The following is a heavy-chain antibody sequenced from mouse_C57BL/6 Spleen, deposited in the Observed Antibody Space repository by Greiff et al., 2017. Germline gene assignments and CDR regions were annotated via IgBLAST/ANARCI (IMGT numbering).Heavy chain of an antibody. D-gene: IGHD1-1*01. CDR3: ARLLRYRYWYFDV. CDR1: GYAFSSYW. Sequence: QVQLQQSGAELVKPGASVKISCKASGYAFSSYWMNWVKHRPGKGLEWIGQIYPGDGDTNYNGKFKGKATLTADKSSSTAYMQLSSLTSEDSAVYFGARLLRYRYWYFDVWGTGTTVTVSS. V-gene: IGHV1-80*01. J-gene: IGHJ1*03. CDR2: IYPGDGDT.